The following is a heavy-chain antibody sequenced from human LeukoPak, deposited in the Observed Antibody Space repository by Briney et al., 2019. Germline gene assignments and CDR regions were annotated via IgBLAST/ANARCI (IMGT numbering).Heavy chain of an antibody. V-gene: IGHV3-23*01. D-gene: IGHD3-16*01. J-gene: IGHJ4*02. CDR1: GFTFTSYG. CDR2: ISGTGGST. CDR3: AKRGSGDYFDY. Sequence: GGSLRLSCAASGFTFTSYGMHWVRQAPGKGLEWVSVISGTGGSTYYADSVKGRFTISRDNSKNTLNLQMNSLRAEDTAVYYCAKRGSGDYFDYWGQGTLVTVSS.